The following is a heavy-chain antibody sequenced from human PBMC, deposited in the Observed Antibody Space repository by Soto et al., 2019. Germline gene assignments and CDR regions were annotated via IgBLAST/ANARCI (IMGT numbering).Heavy chain of an antibody. CDR2: LKSNANNYAT. V-gene: IGHV3-73*02. CDR1: GSTFSVST. D-gene: IGHD6-19*01. J-gene: IGHJ4*02. Sequence: EMQPVESGGGLVQPGGSLKLSCAVSGSTFSVSTIHWVRQASGKGLEWVGHLKSNANNYATAYAESVKGRFTISRDDSKNMAYLQMNSLKPEDTAVYYCLSGWPKYFDYWGQGTLVTVSS. CDR3: LSGWPKYFDY.